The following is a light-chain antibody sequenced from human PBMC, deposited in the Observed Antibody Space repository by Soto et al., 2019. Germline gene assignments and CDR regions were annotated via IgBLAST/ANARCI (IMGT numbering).Light chain of an antibody. CDR3: QQYGSSPIT. CDR1: QSVSSN. CDR2: DAS. J-gene: IGKJ5*01. Sequence: EILMPQSPATLSVSPGDVASLSCRASQSVSSNLAWYQQKPGLAPRLLIHDASSRATGIPDRFSGSKSGTDFTLTIRRLEPEDAGVYYCQQYGSSPITFGQGTRLEIK. V-gene: IGKV3D-20*01.